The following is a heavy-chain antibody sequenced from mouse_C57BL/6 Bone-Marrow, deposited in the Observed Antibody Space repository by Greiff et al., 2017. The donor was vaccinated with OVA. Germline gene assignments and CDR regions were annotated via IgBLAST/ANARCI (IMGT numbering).Heavy chain of an antibody. CDR2: INPNNGGT. J-gene: IGHJ2*01. Sequence: VQLQQSGPELVKPGASVKISCKASGYTFPDYYMNWVKQSHGKSLEWIGDINPNNGGTSYNQKFKGKATLTVDKSSSTAYMELRSLTSEDSAVYYCAKIYYDYDGFDYWGQGTTLTVSS. CDR3: AKIYYDYDGFDY. CDR1: GYTFPDYY. D-gene: IGHD2-4*01. V-gene: IGHV1-26*01.